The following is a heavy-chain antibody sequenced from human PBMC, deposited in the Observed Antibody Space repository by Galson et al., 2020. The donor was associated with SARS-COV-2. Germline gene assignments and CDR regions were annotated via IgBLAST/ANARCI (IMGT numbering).Heavy chain of an antibody. V-gene: IGHV1-3*01. Sequence: ASVKVSCKASGYTFTGYAIHWVRQAPGQRLEWMGWINAGNGNTKYSQNFQGRVTITRDTSARTAYMELTSLRSEDTAIYYCARGLLWFWELLYEPAFDVWGQGTVVTASS. CDR2: INAGNGNT. CDR3: ARGLLWFWELLYEPAFDV. J-gene: IGHJ3*01. D-gene: IGHD3-10*01. CDR1: GYTFTGYA.